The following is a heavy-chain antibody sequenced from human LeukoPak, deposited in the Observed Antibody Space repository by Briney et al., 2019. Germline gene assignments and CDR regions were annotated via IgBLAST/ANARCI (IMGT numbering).Heavy chain of an antibody. Sequence: ASVKVSCKASGYTFTGYYMHWVRQAPGQGLEWMGWINPNSGGTNYAQKFQGRVTMTRDTSISTAYMELSRLRSDDMAVYYCASMVRGVIFNYFDYWGQGTLVTVSS. D-gene: IGHD3-10*01. CDR2: INPNSGGT. CDR1: GYTFTGYY. CDR3: ASMVRGVIFNYFDY. J-gene: IGHJ4*02. V-gene: IGHV1-2*02.